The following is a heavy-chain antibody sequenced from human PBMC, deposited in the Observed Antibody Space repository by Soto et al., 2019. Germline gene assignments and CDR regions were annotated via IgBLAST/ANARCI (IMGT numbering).Heavy chain of an antibody. CDR3: ARSRLTYYAFWSGHSTWFDP. CDR2: IHYSGST. D-gene: IGHD3-3*01. J-gene: IGHJ5*02. CDR1: GGSISSYY. Sequence: QVQLQESGPGLVKPSETLSLTCTVSGGSISSYYWTWIRQPPGKGLEWIGYIHYSGSTNYNPSLKSRVTISLDTSQTQFSLKLYSVTAADTAVYYCARSRLTYYAFWSGHSTWFDPWGQGSPVTVSS. V-gene: IGHV4-59*01.